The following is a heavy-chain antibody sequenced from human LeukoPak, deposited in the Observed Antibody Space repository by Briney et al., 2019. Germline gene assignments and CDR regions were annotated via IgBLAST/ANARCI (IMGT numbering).Heavy chain of an antibody. CDR2: ISAYNGKT. CDR3: AREGYCSSTSCYWFDP. V-gene: IGHV1-18*04. D-gene: IGHD2-2*01. Sequence: ASVKVSCKASGYTFTSYGISWVRQAPGQGLEWMGWISAYNGKTNYAQKLQGRVPMTTDTSTSTAYMELRSLRSDDTAVYYCAREGYCSSTSCYWFDPWGQGTLVTVSS. J-gene: IGHJ5*02. CDR1: GYTFTSYG.